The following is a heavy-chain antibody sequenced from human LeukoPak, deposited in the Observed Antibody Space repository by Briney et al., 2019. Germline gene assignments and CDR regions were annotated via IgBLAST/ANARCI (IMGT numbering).Heavy chain of an antibody. CDR2: MNNGPGAT. Sequence: GGSLRLSCAASGFSFSTSPMSWVRQPPGKGLEWVSAMNNGPGATFYRDSVRGRFTISRDDSKSTLYLQMNSLRAEDTGTYYCAKTHYDLLDVWGQGSTVTVSS. J-gene: IGHJ6*02. CDR1: GFSFSTSP. V-gene: IGHV3-23*01. D-gene: IGHD5-12*01. CDR3: AKTHYDLLDV.